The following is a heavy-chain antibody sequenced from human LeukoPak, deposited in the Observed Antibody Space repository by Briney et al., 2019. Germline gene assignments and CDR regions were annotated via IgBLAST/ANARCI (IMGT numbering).Heavy chain of an antibody. CDR1: GGSISSYY. V-gene: IGHV4-59*08. CDR3: ARQAQDGYNDY. J-gene: IGHJ4*02. D-gene: IGHD5-24*01. CDR2: IYYTGST. Sequence: SETLSLTCTVSGGSISSYYWSWIRQPPGKGLEWIGYIYYTGSTNYNPSLKSRVTISVDTSKNQFSLNLSSVTAADTAMYYCARQAQDGYNDYWGQGTLVTVSS.